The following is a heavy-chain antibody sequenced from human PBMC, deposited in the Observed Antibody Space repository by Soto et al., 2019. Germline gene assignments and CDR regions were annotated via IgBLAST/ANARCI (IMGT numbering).Heavy chain of an antibody. V-gene: IGHV3-48*01. J-gene: IGHJ3*01. CDR1: GFTFNIYT. CDR2: IRTSTSTI. Sequence: VQLVESGGGLVQPGGSLRLSFVASGFTFNIYTLNWFRQAPGKGLEWLSYIRTSTSTIQYADSVKGRFTVSTDNAKNTLYLQMNSLRADDTAIYYCARDYIYAFDFWGQGTVVTVFS. D-gene: IGHD2-21*01. CDR3: ARDYIYAFDF.